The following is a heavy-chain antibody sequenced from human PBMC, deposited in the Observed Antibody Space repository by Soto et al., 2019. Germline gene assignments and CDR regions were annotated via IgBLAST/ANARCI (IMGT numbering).Heavy chain of an antibody. V-gene: IGHV3-33*01. CDR1: GFTFSAHG. J-gene: IGHJ1*01. CDR3: ATDNCPTCGCFGN. Sequence: QVQLVESGGGVVRPGRSLRLSCVGSGFTFSAHGMHWVRQAPGKPLEWVAGIDYDGTRKYYADSVEGRFTISRDDSQKTVFLQMNSLNDEEPAVYCCATDNCPTCGCFGNWGRCTLVIVSS. D-gene: IGHD2-8*01. CDR2: IDYDGTRK.